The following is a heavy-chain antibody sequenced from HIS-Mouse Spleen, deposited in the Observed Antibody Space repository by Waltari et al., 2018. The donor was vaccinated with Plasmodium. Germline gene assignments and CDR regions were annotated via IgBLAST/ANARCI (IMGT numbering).Heavy chain of an antibody. V-gene: IGHV3-15*01. J-gene: IGHJ4*02. CDR2: IKSKTDGGTT. CDR1: GFTFSNAW. CDR3: GMVRGVIIDY. Sequence: EVQLVESGGGLVKPGGSLRLSCAASGFTFSNAWMSWVRQAPGKGLEWVCRIKSKTDGGTTDYAAPVKGRFTISRDDSKNTLYLQMNSLKTEDTAVYYCGMVRGVIIDYWGQGTLVTVSS. D-gene: IGHD3-10*01.